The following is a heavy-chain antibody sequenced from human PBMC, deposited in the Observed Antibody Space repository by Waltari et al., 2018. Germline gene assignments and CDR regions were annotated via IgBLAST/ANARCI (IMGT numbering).Heavy chain of an antibody. CDR2: ISGSGGST. CDR3: AKGTHLRITIFGVVWGFFDY. V-gene: IGHV3-23*01. Sequence: EVQLLESGGGLVQPGGSLRLSCAASGFTFSSYAMSWVRQAPGKGLEWVSAISGSGGSTYYADSVKGRFTISRDNSKNTLYLQMNSLRAEDTAVYYCAKGTHLRITIFGVVWGFFDYWGQGTLVTVSS. CDR1: GFTFSSYA. D-gene: IGHD3-3*01. J-gene: IGHJ4*02.